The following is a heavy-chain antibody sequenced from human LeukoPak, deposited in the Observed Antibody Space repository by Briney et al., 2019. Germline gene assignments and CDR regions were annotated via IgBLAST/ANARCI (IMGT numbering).Heavy chain of an antibody. J-gene: IGHJ4*02. D-gene: IGHD1-26*01. CDR1: GFTFDDYA. CDR3: AKDGMSEWELLGDDEYYFDY. CDR2: ISWNSGSI. Sequence: PGGSLRLSCAASGFTFDDYAMHWVRQAPGKGLEWVSGISWNSGSIGYADSVKGRFTISRDNAKNSLYLQMNSLRAEDTAVYYCAKDGMSEWELLGDDEYYFDYWGQGTLVTVSS. V-gene: IGHV3-9*01.